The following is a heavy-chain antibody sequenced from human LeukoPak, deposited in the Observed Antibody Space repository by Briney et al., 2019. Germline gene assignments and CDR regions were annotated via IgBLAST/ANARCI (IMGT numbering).Heavy chain of an antibody. J-gene: IGHJ6*03. Sequence: TSETLSLTCSVSGASITSSSYSWGWIRQPPGKGLEWIGSFYYSGSTYYNSSLKSRITISADTSKNQFSLNVSSVTAADTAVYYCANSRWLIDYYLDVWGKGTTVIVSS. CDR3: ANSRWLIDYYLDV. D-gene: IGHD2/OR15-2a*01. V-gene: IGHV4-39*07. CDR2: FYYSGST. CDR1: GASITSSSYS.